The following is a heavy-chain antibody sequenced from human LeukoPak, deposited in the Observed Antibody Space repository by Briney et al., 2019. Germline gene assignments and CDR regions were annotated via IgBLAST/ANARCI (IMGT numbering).Heavy chain of an antibody. V-gene: IGHV4-34*01. CDR1: GGSFSGYY. Sequence: PSETLSLTCAVYGGSFSGYYWSWIRQPPGKGLEWIGEINHSGSTNYNPSLESRVTISVDTSKNQFSLKLSSVTAADTAVYYCARHGKQWLVLYFDYWGQGTLVTVSS. J-gene: IGHJ4*02. CDR3: ARHGKQWLVLYFDY. D-gene: IGHD6-19*01. CDR2: INHSGST.